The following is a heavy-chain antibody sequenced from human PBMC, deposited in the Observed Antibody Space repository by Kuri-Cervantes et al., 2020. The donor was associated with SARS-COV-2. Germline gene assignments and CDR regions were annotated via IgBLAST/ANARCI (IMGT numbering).Heavy chain of an antibody. D-gene: IGHD2-2*01. V-gene: IGHV3-30-3*01. Sequence: GESLKISCAASGFTFSSYAMHWVRQAPGKGLEWVAVISYDGSNKYYADSVKGRFTISRDNSKNTLCLQMNSLRAEDTAVYYCARDRGIVVVPAEGYFDYWGQGTLVTVSS. CDR2: ISYDGSNK. CDR3: ARDRGIVVVPAEGYFDY. CDR1: GFTFSSYA. J-gene: IGHJ4*02.